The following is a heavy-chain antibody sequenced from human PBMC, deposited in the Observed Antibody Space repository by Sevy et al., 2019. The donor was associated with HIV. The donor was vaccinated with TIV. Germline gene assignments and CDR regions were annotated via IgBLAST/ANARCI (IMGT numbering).Heavy chain of an antibody. CDR1: XXXVTNVW. D-gene: IGHD2-8*01. V-gene: IGHV3-15*01. CDR3: XXGXXYCTDGXXXXXXXXXXXXXXXXXXXXXXXIVWX. J-gene: IGHJ6*01. Sequence: GGSLRLXCVNXXXXVTNVWMXXXXXAPGKRLEWVGRIXSLTDGGTIDYAPPLKGRFTISRDESKNTLYLQMSSLKIEXXAVXXXXXGXXYCTDGXXXXXXXXXXXXXXXXXXXXXXXIVWXWG. CDR2: IXSLTDGGTI.